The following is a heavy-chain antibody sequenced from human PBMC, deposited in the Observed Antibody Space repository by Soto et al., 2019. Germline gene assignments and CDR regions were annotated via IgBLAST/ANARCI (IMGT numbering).Heavy chain of an antibody. CDR1: GGSISGYY. J-gene: IGHJ4*02. D-gene: IGHD1-1*01. CDR3: ARTLPNRQLFDS. V-gene: IGHV4-59*01. CDR2: IYNSGRY. Sequence: SETLSLTCTVSGGSISGYYWSWIRQSPDKGLEWIGYIYNSGRYNYNPSLESRLTISIDTSKNQFSLRLASVTAADTAVYYCARTLPNRQLFDSWSQGTLVT.